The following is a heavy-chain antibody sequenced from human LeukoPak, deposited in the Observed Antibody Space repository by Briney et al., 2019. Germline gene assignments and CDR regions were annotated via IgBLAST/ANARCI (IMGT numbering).Heavy chain of an antibody. CDR3: ARHKEGGDYDYYYYYGMDV. V-gene: IGHV4-59*08. Sequence: SETLSLTCTVSGVSISSYYWSWIRQPPGKGLEWIGDIYYNGRTNYNPSLKSRVTISVATSKNQFSLKLSSVTAADTAVYYCARHKEGGDYDYYYYYGMDVWGQGTTVTVSS. J-gene: IGHJ6*02. CDR2: IYYNGRT. D-gene: IGHD4-17*01. CDR1: GVSISSYY.